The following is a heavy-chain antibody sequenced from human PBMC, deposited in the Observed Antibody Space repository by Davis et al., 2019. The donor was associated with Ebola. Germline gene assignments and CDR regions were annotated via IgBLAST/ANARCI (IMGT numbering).Heavy chain of an antibody. CDR1: GFTFSGSA. V-gene: IGHV3-73*01. CDR3: SSTLGTLDY. J-gene: IGHJ4*02. CDR2: IRSKANSYAT. Sequence: PGGSLRLSCAASGFTFSGSAMHWVRQASGKGLEWVGRIRSKANSYATAYAASVKGRFTISRDDSKNMAYPQMNSLKSEDTAVYYCSSTLGTLDYWGQGTLVTVSS. D-gene: IGHD7-27*01.